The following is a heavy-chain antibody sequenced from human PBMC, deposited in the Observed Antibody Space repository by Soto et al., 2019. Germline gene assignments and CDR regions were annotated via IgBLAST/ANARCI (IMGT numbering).Heavy chain of an antibody. CDR1: GFTFTSSA. J-gene: IGHJ4*02. V-gene: IGHV1-58*02. CDR2: IVVGSGNT. Sequence: VKVSCKASGFTFTSSAMQWVRQARGQRLEWIGWIVVGSGNTNYAQKFQERVTITRDMSTSTAYMELSSLRSEDTAVYYCAADLDSGYDVVVFSYWGQGTLVTVSS. D-gene: IGHD5-12*01. CDR3: AADLDSGYDVVVFSY.